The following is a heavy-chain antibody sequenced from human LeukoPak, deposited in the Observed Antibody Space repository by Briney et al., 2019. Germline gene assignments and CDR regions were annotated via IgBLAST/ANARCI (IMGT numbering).Heavy chain of an antibody. V-gene: IGHV4-34*01. J-gene: IGHJ6*02. Sequence: PSETLSLTCAVYGGSFSGYYWSWIRQPPGKGLEWIGEINHSGGTNYNPSLKSRVTISVDTSKNQFSLRLTSVAAADTAVYYCARGRLGSNSWFYYYGMDVWGQGTTVTVSS. CDR2: INHSGGT. CDR3: ARGRLGSNSWFYYYGMDV. CDR1: GGSFSGYY. D-gene: IGHD6-13*01.